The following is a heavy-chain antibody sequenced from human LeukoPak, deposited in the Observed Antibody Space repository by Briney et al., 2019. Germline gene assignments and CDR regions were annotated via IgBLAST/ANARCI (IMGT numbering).Heavy chain of an antibody. CDR1: GYTFTGYY. V-gene: IGHV1-2*02. Sequence: ASVTVSCKASGYTFTGYYMHWVRQAPGQGLEWMGWINPNTGDTNYAQKFQGRVTMTRDTSITTVYMEISRLTSDDTALFYCAVAPCDYWGQGTLVTVSS. D-gene: IGHD2-21*01. CDR3: AVAPCDY. CDR2: INPNTGDT. J-gene: IGHJ4*02.